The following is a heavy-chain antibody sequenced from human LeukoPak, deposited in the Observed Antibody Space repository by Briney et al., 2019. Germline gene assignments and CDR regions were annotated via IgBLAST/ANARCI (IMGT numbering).Heavy chain of an antibody. CDR3: TRGGYYDGSGYYPFDY. CDR2: IQYDESNK. CDR1: GFIFSKYG. Sequence: GGSLRLSFIASGFIFSKYGMHWVRQAPGRGLEWVAFIQYDESNKYYADSIKGRFTRSRDNSKNTLYLQMNSLRPEDTAVYYCTRGGYYDGSGYYPFDYWGQGTLVTVSS. D-gene: IGHD3-22*01. V-gene: IGHV3-30*02. J-gene: IGHJ4*02.